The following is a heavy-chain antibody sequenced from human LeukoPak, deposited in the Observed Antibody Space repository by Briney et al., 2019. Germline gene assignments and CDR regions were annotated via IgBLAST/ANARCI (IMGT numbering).Heavy chain of an antibody. J-gene: IGHJ4*02. CDR1: GFNFRNAW. CDR3: AKGWELLLSYFDS. D-gene: IGHD1-26*01. CDR2: INGNGGST. V-gene: IGHV3-23*01. Sequence: GGSLRLSCTASGFNFRNAWMCWVRQAPGKGLEWVSAINGNGGSTYYADSVKGRFTISRDNPKNTVYLQMNSVRAEDTAVYYCAKGWELLLSYFDSWGQGTLVTVSS.